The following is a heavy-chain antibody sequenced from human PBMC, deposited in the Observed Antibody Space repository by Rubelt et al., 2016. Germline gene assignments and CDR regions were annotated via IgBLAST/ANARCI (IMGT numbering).Heavy chain of an antibody. J-gene: IGHJ3*02. CDR3: ARDVIVVVPAAPDAFDI. D-gene: IGHD2-2*01. Sequence: QVQLVQSGAEVKKPGASVKVSCKASGYTFTSYYMHWVRQAPGQGLERMGIINPSGGSTSYAQTFQGRVTRTRDTSTGTGYMELSSLRSEDTAVYYCARDVIVVVPAAPDAFDIWGQGTMVTVSS. CDR2: INPSGGST. V-gene: IGHV1-46*01. CDR1: GYTFTSYY.